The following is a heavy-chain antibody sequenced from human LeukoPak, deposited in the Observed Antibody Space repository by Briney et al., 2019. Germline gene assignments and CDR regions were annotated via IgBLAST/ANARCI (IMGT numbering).Heavy chain of an antibody. V-gene: IGHV3-48*01. CDR3: ARDPFFDY. J-gene: IGHJ4*02. CDR2: ISSSSSTI. Sequence: GGSLRLSCAASGFTFSSYSMNWVRQAPGKGLEWVSYISSSSSTIYYADSVKGRFTISRDNAKNSLYLQMNSLRAEDTAVYYCARDPFFDYWGQGTLVTVSS. CDR1: GFTFSSYS.